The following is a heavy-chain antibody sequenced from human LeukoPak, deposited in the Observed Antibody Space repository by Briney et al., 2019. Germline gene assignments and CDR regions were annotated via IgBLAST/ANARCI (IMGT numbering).Heavy chain of an antibody. CDR3: AKDREIVVGPAALEF. Sequence: TAGSLRLSCVVSGFSFSNYAMSWVCQAPWKGLEWVSAICGDGVTTYYADSVKGRFTISRDNSKNTLYLQMNSLRAQDTAVYYCAKDREIVVGPAALEFWGQGTLVTVS. J-gene: IGHJ4*02. V-gene: IGHV3-23*01. CDR2: ICGDGVTT. CDR1: GFSFSNYA. D-gene: IGHD2-2*01.